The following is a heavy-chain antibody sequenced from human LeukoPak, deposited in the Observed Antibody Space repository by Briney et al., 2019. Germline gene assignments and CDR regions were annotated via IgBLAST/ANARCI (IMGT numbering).Heavy chain of an antibody. J-gene: IGHJ3*02. CDR3: AGRRRYFDPVAFDI. CDR2: INHSGST. D-gene: IGHD3-9*01. CDR1: GFTFSDYY. Sequence: GSLRLSCAASGFTFSDYYMSWIRQAPGKGLEWVGEINHSGSTNYNPSHKSRVTISVDTSKNQFSLKLSSVTAADTAVYYCAGRRRYFDPVAFDIWGQGTMVTVSS. V-gene: IGHV4-34*08.